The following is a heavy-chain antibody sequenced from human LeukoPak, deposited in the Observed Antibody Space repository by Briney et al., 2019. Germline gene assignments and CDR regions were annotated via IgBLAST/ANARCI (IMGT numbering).Heavy chain of an antibody. CDR2: ISGSGGST. D-gene: IGHD1-26*01. CDR3: AKVHYQTPFMDV. CDR1: GFPFSAYA. Sequence: GGSLRLSCAASGFPFSAYAMSWVRQAPGKGLEWVSAISGSGGSTYYADSVKGRFTISRDNSKNTLYLQMNSLRAEDTAVYYCAKVHYQTPFMDVWGKGTTVTVSS. J-gene: IGHJ6*03. V-gene: IGHV3-23*01.